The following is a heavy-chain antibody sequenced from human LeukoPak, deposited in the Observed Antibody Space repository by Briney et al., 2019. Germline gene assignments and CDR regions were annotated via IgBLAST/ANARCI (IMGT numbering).Heavy chain of an antibody. Sequence: ASVKVSCEASGYTFTNYYIHWVRQAPGQGLEWMGIINPTGDSTSYAQNFQARVTMTRDTSTNTVHMELSSLRSEDTAVYYCARHPSPQLHHFDYWGQGTLVTVSS. CDR2: INPTGDST. V-gene: IGHV1-46*01. CDR3: ARHPSPQLHHFDY. D-gene: IGHD2-2*01. J-gene: IGHJ4*02. CDR1: GYTFTNYY.